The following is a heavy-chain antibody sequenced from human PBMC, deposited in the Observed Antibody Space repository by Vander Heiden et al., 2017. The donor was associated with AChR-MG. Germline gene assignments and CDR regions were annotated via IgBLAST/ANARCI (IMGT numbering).Heavy chain of an antibody. CDR1: GYTFTSYG. D-gene: IGHD2-15*01. V-gene: IGHV1-18*01. J-gene: IGHJ6*02. CDR3: ARGGPYCSGGSCYSPGYYYYGMDV. Sequence: QVQLVQSGAEVKKPGASVKVSCKASGYTFTSYGISWLRQAPGQGLEWMGWISAYNGNTNYAQKLQGRVTMTTDTSTSTAYMELRSLRSDDTAVYYCARGGPYCSGGSCYSPGYYYYGMDVWGQGTTVTVSS. CDR2: ISAYNGNT.